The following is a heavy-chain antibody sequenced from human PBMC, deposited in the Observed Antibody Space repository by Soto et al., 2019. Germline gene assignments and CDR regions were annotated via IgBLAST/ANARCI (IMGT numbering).Heavy chain of an antibody. CDR2: IKSKTDGGTP. CDR3: TTDSYLTLKLDRFEN. J-gene: IGHJ4*01. CDR1: RCNFTTAC. D-gene: IGHD1-26*01. Sequence: GGSRRLPGVAFRCNFTTACVNWISQATWKGLKWVGRIKSKTDGGTPDFAAIVRGRFAISREDSKSRVYLEMTSLKTEDTAVYYCTTDSYLTLKLDRFENGGLETLLTVSS. V-gene: IGHV3-15*07.